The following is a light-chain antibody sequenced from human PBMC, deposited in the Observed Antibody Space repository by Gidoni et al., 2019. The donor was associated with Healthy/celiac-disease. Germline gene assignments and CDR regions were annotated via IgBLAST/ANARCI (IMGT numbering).Light chain of an antibody. CDR1: SSNIGSNY. Sequence: QSVLTPPPSASGTPGQRVTISCSGSSSNIGSNYGYWYQQLPGTAPKLLIYRNNQRPSGVPDRFAGSKSGTSASLAISGLRSEDEADYYCAAWDDSLSGSWVFGGGTKLTVL. J-gene: IGLJ3*02. CDR3: AAWDDSLSGSWV. CDR2: RNN. V-gene: IGLV1-47*01.